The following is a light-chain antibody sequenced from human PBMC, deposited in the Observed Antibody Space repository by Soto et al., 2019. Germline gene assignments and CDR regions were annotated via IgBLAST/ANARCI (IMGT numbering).Light chain of an antibody. CDR1: QSVLSSSNNKNY. Sequence: DIVMTQSPDSLAVSLGERATINCKSSQSVLSSSNNKNYLAWYQQKPGQPPKLLIYWASTRESGVPDRFSGSGSGTDFILTIGSLQAEDVVVYYCQQYYSTPRIFGQGTNLEI. J-gene: IGKJ2*01. V-gene: IGKV4-1*01. CDR3: QQYYSTPRI. CDR2: WAS.